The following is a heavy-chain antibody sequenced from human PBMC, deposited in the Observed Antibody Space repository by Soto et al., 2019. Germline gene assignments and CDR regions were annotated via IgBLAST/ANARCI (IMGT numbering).Heavy chain of an antibody. CDR1: GFSLTTSGVG. Sequence: QITLNESGPTQVKPRQTLTLTCTFSGFSLTTSGVGVGWIRQSPGKAQEWLALIYWDDDKRYSPSLKSRLTITKDTSKNQVVLTMADVDPADTATYYCAHRVLRTVFGLVTTTAIYFDFWGQGTPVAVSS. V-gene: IGHV2-5*02. D-gene: IGHD3-3*01. CDR3: AHRVLRTVFGLVTTTAIYFDF. CDR2: IYWDDDK. J-gene: IGHJ4*02.